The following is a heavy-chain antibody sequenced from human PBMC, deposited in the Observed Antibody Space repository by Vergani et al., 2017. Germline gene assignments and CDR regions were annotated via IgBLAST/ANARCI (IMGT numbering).Heavy chain of an antibody. CDR1: GYTFTSYY. Sequence: QVQLVQSGAEVKKPGASVKVSCKASGYTFTSYYMHWVRQAPGQGLEWMGIINPNGVITSYAQKFLGRVTMTRDPSTSTVYMELSSLRSEDTAVYYCARKHAYCSSTSCYAFDDWGQGTRVTVSS. V-gene: IGHV1-46*01. CDR2: INPNGVIT. J-gene: IGHJ4*02. CDR3: ARKHAYCSSTSCYAFDD. D-gene: IGHD2-2*01.